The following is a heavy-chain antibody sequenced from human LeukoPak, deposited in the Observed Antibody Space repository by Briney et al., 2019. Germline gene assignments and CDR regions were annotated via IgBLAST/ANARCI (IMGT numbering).Heavy chain of an antibody. V-gene: IGHV4-59*01. CDR3: ARDRPGGSSLDY. Sequence: PSQTLSLTCTVSGGSISSYYWSWIRQPPGKGLEWIGYIYYSGSTNYNPSLKSRVTISVDTSKNQFSLNLSSVTAADTAVYYCARDRPGGSSLDYWARESWSPSPQ. CDR1: GGSISSYY. J-gene: IGHJ4*02. CDR2: IYYSGST. D-gene: IGHD6-13*01.